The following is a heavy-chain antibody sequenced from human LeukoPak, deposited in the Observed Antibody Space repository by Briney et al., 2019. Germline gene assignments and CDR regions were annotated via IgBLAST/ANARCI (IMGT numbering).Heavy chain of an antibody. V-gene: IGHV3-53*01. Sequence: GGSLRLSCTVSGFTVSSNSMSWVRQAPGKGLEWVSFIYSAGNTHYSDSVKGRFTISIDNSKNTLYLQMNSLRAEDTAVYYCARRHRGPVYYYYMDVWGKGTTVTVSS. J-gene: IGHJ6*03. CDR2: IYSAGNT. D-gene: IGHD3-10*01. CDR1: GFTVSSNS. CDR3: ARRHRGPVYYYYMDV.